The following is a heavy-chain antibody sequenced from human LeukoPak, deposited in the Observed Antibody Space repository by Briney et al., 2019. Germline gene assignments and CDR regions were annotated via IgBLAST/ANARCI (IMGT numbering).Heavy chain of an antibody. CDR1: GGSISSSSYY. CDR2: IYYSGST. CDR3: ARQSSFDY. V-gene: IGHV4-39*01. Sequence: SETLSLTCTVSGGSISSSSYYWGGHRQPPGKGLGWIGSIYYSGSTYYNPSLKSRVTISVDTSKNQFSLKLSSVTAADTAVYYCARQSSFDYWGQGTLVTVSS. J-gene: IGHJ4*02.